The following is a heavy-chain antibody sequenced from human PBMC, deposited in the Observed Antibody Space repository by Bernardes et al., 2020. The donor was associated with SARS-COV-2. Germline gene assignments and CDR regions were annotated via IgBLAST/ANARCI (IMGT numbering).Heavy chain of an antibody. Sequence: AYVQVSCKTSGDTFTRSGVIWVRPVHGRGLEWMGWLSPYDDNTRDAERLQGRVSLTTDTSARTAYMVLRGLRSDDTAVYYCARGGYCSTANCYGRGHHKYYGLDVWGQGTSVTVS. J-gene: IGHJ6*02. CDR1: GDTFTRSG. V-gene: IGHV1-18*01. D-gene: IGHD2-2*01. CDR3: ARGGYCSTANCYGRGHHKYYGLDV. CDR2: LSPYDDNT.